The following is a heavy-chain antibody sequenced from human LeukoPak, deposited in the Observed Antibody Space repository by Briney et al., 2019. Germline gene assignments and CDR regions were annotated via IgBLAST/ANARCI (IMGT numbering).Heavy chain of an antibody. Sequence: PGGSLRLSCAASGFTFSSYSMNWVRQAPGKGLEWVSYTSSSSSTIYYADSVKGRFTISRDNSKNTLYLQMSSLRAEDTAVYYCAKVSYDSSGYYEYFDYWGQGTLVTVSS. J-gene: IGHJ4*02. CDR1: GFTFSSYS. CDR2: TSSSSSTI. D-gene: IGHD3-22*01. CDR3: AKVSYDSSGYYEYFDY. V-gene: IGHV3-48*01.